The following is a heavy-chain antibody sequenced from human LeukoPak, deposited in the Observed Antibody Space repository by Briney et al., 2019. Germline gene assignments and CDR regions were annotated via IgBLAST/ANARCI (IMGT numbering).Heavy chain of an antibody. V-gene: IGHV3-48*01. CDR3: ARGSTMVRGVPDY. CDR2: ISSSSSTI. CDR1: GFTFSSYS. Sequence: GGSLRLSCAASGFTFSSYSMNWVRQAPGKGLEWVSYISSSSSTIYYADSVKGRFTISRDNAKNSLYLQMNSLRAEDTAVYYCARGSTMVRGVPDYWGQGTLVTVSS. J-gene: IGHJ4*02. D-gene: IGHD3-10*01.